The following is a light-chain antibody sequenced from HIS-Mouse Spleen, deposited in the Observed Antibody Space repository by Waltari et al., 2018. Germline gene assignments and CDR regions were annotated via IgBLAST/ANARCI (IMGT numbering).Light chain of an antibody. Sequence: QSVLTQPPSASGTPGQRVTIPCSGSSSNIGSNTVTWYQQLPGTAPKPLIYSNNQRPSGVPDRFSGSKSGTSASLAISGLQSEDEADYYCAAWDDSLNGRVFGGGTKLTVL. CDR1: SSNIGSNT. CDR2: SNN. V-gene: IGLV1-44*01. CDR3: AAWDDSLNGRV. J-gene: IGLJ3*02.